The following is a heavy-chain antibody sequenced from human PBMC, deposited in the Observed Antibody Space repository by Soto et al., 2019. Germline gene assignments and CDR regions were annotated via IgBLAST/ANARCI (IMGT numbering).Heavy chain of an antibody. CDR1: GGSISSGDYY. J-gene: IGHJ3*02. V-gene: IGHV4-30-4*01. D-gene: IGHD2-2*01. CDR3: ARGRVVENDAFDI. Sequence: QVQLQESGPGLVKPSQTLSVTCTVSGGSISSGDYYWSWIRQPPGKGLEWIGYIYYSGSTYYNPSLKSRVTISVDTSKNQFSLKLSSVTAADTAVYYCARGRVVENDAFDIWGQGTMVTVSS. CDR2: IYYSGST.